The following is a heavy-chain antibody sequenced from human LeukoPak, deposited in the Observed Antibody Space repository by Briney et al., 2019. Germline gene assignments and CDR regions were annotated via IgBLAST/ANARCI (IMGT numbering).Heavy chain of an antibody. Sequence: GGSLRLSCAASGFTFSDNYMSWIRQAPGKGLEWVSYISSSSSYTNYADSVKGRFTISRDNAKNSLYLQMNNLRAEDTAVYYCARDRTGSGVWGKGTTVTVSS. V-gene: IGHV3-11*06. J-gene: IGHJ6*04. D-gene: IGHD3/OR15-3a*01. CDR1: GFTFSDNY. CDR2: ISSSSSYT. CDR3: ARDRTGSGV.